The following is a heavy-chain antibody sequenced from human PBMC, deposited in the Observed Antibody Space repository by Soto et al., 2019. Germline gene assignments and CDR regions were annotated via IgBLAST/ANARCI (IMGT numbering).Heavy chain of an antibody. V-gene: IGHV1-18*01. CDR3: ERGAFCGGAPGCRDMDV. CDR1: GYKFISHS. Sequence: QIQLVQSGGEVKKPGASVKVSCKSSGYKFISHSITWVRQAPGQGLEWMGRISAYNGNTNYAQKLQGRVTMTTDTSTNTAYMELRSLRSDDTAVYYCERGAFCGGAPGCRDMDVWGQGTTVTVSS. J-gene: IGHJ6*02. CDR2: ISAYNGNT. D-gene: IGHD2-21*01.